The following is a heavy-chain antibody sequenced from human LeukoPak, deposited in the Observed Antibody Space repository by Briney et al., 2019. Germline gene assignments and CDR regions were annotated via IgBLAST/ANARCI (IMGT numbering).Heavy chain of an antibody. D-gene: IGHD3-22*01. Sequence: GGSLRLSCAASGFTFSSYWMHWVRQAPGKGLVWVSRINSDGSSTNYADSVKGRFTISRDNAKNTLYLQMNSLRAEDTAVYYCASDNYYDSSGYYFWGQGTLVTVSS. CDR1: GFTFSSYW. V-gene: IGHV3-74*01. J-gene: IGHJ4*02. CDR2: INSDGSST. CDR3: ASDNYYDSSGYYF.